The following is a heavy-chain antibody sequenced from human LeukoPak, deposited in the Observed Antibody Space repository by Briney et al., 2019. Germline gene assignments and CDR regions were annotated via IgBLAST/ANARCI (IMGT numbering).Heavy chain of an antibody. Sequence: ASVKVSCKAAGYTFTNYDINWVRQATGQGLEWMGWMNPKSGSTFYAQKSQDRVTMTRDTSISTAYMELGSLRSEDTAIYYCARSTDTATVYYYYHMDVWGKGTSVTISS. J-gene: IGHJ6*03. CDR1: GYTFTNYD. V-gene: IGHV1-8*01. CDR3: ARSTDTATVYYYYHMDV. CDR2: MNPKSGST. D-gene: IGHD5-18*01.